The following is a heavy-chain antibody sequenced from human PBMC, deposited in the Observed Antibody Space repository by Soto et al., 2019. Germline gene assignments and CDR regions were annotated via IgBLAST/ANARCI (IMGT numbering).Heavy chain of an antibody. J-gene: IGHJ4*02. CDR1: GFTFSSYA. V-gene: IGHV3-30-3*01. D-gene: IGHD3-22*01. CDR3: ARDEDSLDYYDSSGSFDY. Sequence: GGSLRLSCAASGFTFSSYAMHWVRQAPGKGLEWVAVISYDGSNKYYADSVKGRFTISRDNSKNTLYLQMNSLRAEDTAVYYCARDEDSLDYYDSSGSFDYWGQGTLVTVSS. CDR2: ISYDGSNK.